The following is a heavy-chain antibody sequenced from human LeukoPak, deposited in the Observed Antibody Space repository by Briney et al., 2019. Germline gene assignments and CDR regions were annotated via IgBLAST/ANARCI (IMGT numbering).Heavy chain of an antibody. Sequence: GGSLRLSCAASGFTFSSYWMSWVRQAPGKGLEWVANIKQDGSEKYYVDSVKGRFTISRDNANNSLYLQMNSLRAEDTAVYYCARDYDVDIYYDSSGYRGDAFDIWGQGTMVTVSS. CDR3: ARDYDVDIYYDSSGYRGDAFDI. V-gene: IGHV3-7*01. D-gene: IGHD3-22*01. CDR2: IKQDGSEK. CDR1: GFTFSSYW. J-gene: IGHJ3*02.